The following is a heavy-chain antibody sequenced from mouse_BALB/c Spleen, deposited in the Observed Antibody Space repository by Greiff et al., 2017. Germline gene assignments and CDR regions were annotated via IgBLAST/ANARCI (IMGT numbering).Heavy chain of an antibody. Sequence: EVNVVESGGGLVQPGGSLKLSCAASGFTFSSYTMSWVRQTPEKRLEWVAYISNGGGSTYYPDTVKGRFTISRDNAKNTLYLQRSSLKSVDTAMYYCARSEYDYGAYWYFDVWGAGTTVTVSS. D-gene: IGHD2-4*01. J-gene: IGHJ1*01. CDR3: ARSEYDYGAYWYFDV. CDR1: GFTFSSYT. CDR2: ISNGGGST. V-gene: IGHV5-12-2*01.